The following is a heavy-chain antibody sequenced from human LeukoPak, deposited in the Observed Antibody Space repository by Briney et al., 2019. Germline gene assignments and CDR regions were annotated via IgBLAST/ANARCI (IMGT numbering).Heavy chain of an antibody. D-gene: IGHD3-9*01. V-gene: IGHV3-21*01. J-gene: IGHJ4*02. CDR2: ISSSSSYI. Sequence: GGSPRLSCAASGFTFSSYSMNWVRQAPGKGLEWVSSISSSSSYIYYADSVKGRFTISRDNAKNSLYLQMNSLRAEDTAVYYCAKTSQDYDILTGYYDWGQGTLVTVSS. CDR3: AKTSQDYDILTGYYD. CDR1: GFTFSSYS.